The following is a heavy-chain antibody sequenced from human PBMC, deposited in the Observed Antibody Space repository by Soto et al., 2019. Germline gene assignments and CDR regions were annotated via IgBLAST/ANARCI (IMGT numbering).Heavy chain of an antibody. CDR3: ARERLHAFDI. CDR2: IYNSGIT. V-gene: IGHV4-30-2*01. J-gene: IGHJ3*02. D-gene: IGHD1-1*01. Sequence: PSETLSVTCGVSGLSMSIGTCSWSWIRQPPGKGLEWIGYIYNSGITYYNPSLKSRVTISLDRSESQFSLKLNSVTAADTAMYYCARERLHAFDIWGQGTMVTVSS. CDR1: GLSMSIGTCS.